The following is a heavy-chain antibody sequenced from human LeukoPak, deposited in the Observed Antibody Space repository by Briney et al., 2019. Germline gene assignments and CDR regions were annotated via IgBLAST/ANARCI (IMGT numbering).Heavy chain of an antibody. J-gene: IGHJ4*02. Sequence: GGSLRLSCVASGFSLSSFWMNWVRQAPGKGLEWVASIKKDGSEKHYVDSVKARFTISRDNAKNSLYLEMNSLRAEDTAVYYCARDRGLRYFDSFDYWGQGALVTVSS. V-gene: IGHV3-7*03. CDR1: GFSLSSFW. D-gene: IGHD3-9*01. CDR2: IKKDGSEK. CDR3: ARDRGLRYFDSFDY.